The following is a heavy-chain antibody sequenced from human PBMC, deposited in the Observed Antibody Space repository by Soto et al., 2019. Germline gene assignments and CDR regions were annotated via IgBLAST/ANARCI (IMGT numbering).Heavy chain of an antibody. CDR2: TYYKSKWFN. Sequence: SQTLSLTCAISGDSDSSNSAGWNWVRQTPSRGLEWLGRTYYKSKWFNNYAVSVKSRITINPDTSQNQFSLQLDSVTPEDTAVYYCARGSWDDVSGHYYMDVWGKGTTVTVSS. D-gene: IGHD5-12*01. CDR3: ARGSWDDVSGHYYMDV. J-gene: IGHJ6*03. V-gene: IGHV6-1*01. CDR1: GDSDSSNSAG.